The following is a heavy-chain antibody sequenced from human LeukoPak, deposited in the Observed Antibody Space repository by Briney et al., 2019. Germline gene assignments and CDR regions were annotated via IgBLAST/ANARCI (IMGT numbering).Heavy chain of an antibody. V-gene: IGHV1-18*01. CDR2: VSVYNGNT. CDR3: ARGKWLWEDSFDILWYFDY. D-gene: IGHD3-9*01. CDR1: GYTFTRYA. J-gene: IGHJ4*02. Sequence: ASVKVSCKASGYTFTRYAISWVRQAPGQGLEWMGWVSVYNGNTKSAQKLQGRVTMTTDTSTTTAYMELRSLRPDDTAVYYCARGKWLWEDSFDILWYFDYWGQGTLVTVSS.